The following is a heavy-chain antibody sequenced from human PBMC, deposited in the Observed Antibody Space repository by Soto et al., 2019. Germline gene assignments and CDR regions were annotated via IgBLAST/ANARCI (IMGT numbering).Heavy chain of an antibody. J-gene: IGHJ4*02. CDR3: AVNGGSYNFDN. CDR1: GGSVSSGDYY. V-gene: IGHV4-30-4*01. Sequence: QVQLRESGPGLLKPSQTLSLTCSVSGGSVSSGDYYWTWIRQSPGRGLEWIAYFSHGGNTYYSPSXKXRVTVSFNMPKNQFSLRLISVTAAAASTYYRAVNGGSYNFDNWGQGTLVTVAS. D-gene: IGHD1-26*01. CDR2: FSHGGNT.